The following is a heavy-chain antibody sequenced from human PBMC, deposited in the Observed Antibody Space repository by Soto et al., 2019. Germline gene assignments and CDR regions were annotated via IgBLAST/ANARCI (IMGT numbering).Heavy chain of an antibody. J-gene: IGHJ4*02. D-gene: IGHD3-16*01. CDR1: GGSISSYY. CDR2: IYYSGST. CDR3: ARAWGGCADY. Sequence: QVQLQESGPGLVKPSETLSLTCTVSGGSISSYYWSWIRQPPGKGLEWIGYIYYSGSTNYNPTLHSRVTISVDKYKNQVSLKLSAVSAADTSLDYCARAWGGCADYWGQGTLVTVSS. V-gene: IGHV4-59*01.